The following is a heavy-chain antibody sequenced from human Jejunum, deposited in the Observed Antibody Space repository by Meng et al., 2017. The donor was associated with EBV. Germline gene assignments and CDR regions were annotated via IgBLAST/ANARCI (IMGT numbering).Heavy chain of an antibody. D-gene: IGHD2-2*01. V-gene: IGHV7-4-1*02. J-gene: IGHJ4*02. CDR3: ARGEGGYCSSSSCYLGT. CDR2: INTDTRNP. CDR1: GYSFTSRA. Sequence: QVQPVHPGAELKPPGASVKVSCKASGYSFTSRAMHWVRQAPGQGLEWMGWINTDTRNPTYAQGLTGRFVFSLDTSVSTAYLQISSLKAEDTAVYYCARGEGGYCSSSSCYLGTWGQGTLVTVSS.